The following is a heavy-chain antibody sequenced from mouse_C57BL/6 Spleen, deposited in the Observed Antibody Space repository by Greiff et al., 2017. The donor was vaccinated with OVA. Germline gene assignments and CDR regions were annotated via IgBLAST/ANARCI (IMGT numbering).Heavy chain of an antibody. J-gene: IGHJ2*01. Sequence: EVQRVESGGGLVKPGGSLKLSCAASGFTFSSYTMSWVRQTPEKRLEWVATISGGGGNTYYPDSVKGRFTISRDNAKNTLYLQMSSLRSEDTALYYCARLITTVVDPFDYWGQGTTLTVSS. CDR1: GFTFSSYT. CDR3: ARLITTVVDPFDY. V-gene: IGHV5-9*01. CDR2: ISGGGGNT. D-gene: IGHD1-1*01.